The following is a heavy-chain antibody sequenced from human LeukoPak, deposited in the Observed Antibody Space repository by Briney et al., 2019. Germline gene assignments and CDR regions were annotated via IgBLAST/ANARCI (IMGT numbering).Heavy chain of an antibody. CDR1: GLNFDDYA. J-gene: IGHJ2*01. Sequence: GGSLRLSCAVSGLNFDDYAMHWVRQAPGRGLEWVSGINRKTGNGIYADSVKGRFTISRDNAKNSLYLQMSSLRAEDTALYYCTRRAARWQFDLWGRGTLLTVSS. D-gene: IGHD5-24*01. CDR3: TRRAARWQFDL. CDR2: INRKTGNG. V-gene: IGHV3-9*01.